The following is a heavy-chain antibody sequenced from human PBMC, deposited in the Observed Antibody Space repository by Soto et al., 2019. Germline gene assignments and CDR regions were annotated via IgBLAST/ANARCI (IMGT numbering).Heavy chain of an antibody. CDR1: GGTFSSYA. D-gene: IGHD2-15*01. CDR2: IIPIFGTA. J-gene: IGHJ4*02. V-gene: IGHV1-69*06. CDR3: ASGYCSGGSCLFGY. Sequence: GASVKVSCKASGGTFSSYAISWVRQAPGQGLEWMGGIIPIFGTANYAQKFQGRVTITADKSTSTAYMELSSLRSEDTAVYYCASGYCSGGSCLFGYWGQGTLVTVSS.